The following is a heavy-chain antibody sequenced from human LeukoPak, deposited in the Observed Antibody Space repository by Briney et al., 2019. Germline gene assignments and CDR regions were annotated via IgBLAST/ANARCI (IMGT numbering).Heavy chain of an antibody. Sequence: GGSLRLLCAAWCFPFSGYTMIGVRQAPGKGLEWISNIRTTAEGAKYVYYADSVKGRVTISRDDGKNTLYLHMNSPKDDDTAVFQYANGQRYAFDYWGQGILVTVSS. D-gene: IGHD3-9*01. V-gene: IGHV3-48*02. J-gene: IGHJ4*02. CDR3: ANGQRYAFDY. CDR1: CFPFSGYT. CDR2: IRTTAEGAKYV.